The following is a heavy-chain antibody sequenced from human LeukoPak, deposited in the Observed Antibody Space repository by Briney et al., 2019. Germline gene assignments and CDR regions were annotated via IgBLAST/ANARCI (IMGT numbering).Heavy chain of an antibody. CDR2: IYRSGST. J-gene: IGHJ4*02. Sequence: SETLSLTCTVSGYSISSGYYWGWIRQPPGKGLEWIGSIYRSGSTYYNPSLKSRVTISVDTSKNQFSLKLSSVTAADTAVYYCARGQQLDLDYWGQGTLVTVSS. CDR1: GYSISSGYY. CDR3: ARGQQLDLDY. V-gene: IGHV4-38-2*02. D-gene: IGHD6-13*01.